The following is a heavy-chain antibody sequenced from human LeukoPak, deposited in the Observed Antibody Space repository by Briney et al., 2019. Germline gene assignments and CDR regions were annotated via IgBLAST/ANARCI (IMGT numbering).Heavy chain of an antibody. V-gene: IGHV1-2*02. CDR1: GYTFTNYH. CDR3: AREKNTMVRGVINY. CDR2: INPNSGGT. Sequence: ASVKVSCKASGYTFTNYHMHWVRQAPGQGLEWMGWINPNSGGTNYAQKFQGRVTMTRDTSISTAYMELSRLRSDDTAVYYCAREKNTMVRGVINYWGQGTLVTVSS. D-gene: IGHD3-10*01. J-gene: IGHJ4*02.